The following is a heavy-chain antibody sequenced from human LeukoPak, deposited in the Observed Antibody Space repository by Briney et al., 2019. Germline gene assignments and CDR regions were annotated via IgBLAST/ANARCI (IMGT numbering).Heavy chain of an antibody. CDR1: GFTFSDYY. CDR2: ISSSSSYI. V-gene: IGHV3-11*06. CDR3: ATLGPLGRLIY. J-gene: IGHJ4*02. Sequence: GGSLRLSCAASGFTFSDYYMSWIRQAPGKGLEWVSYISSSSSYIYYADSVKGRFTISRDNAKNSLYLQMNSLRAEDTAVYYCATLGPLGRLIYWGQGTLVTVSS. D-gene: IGHD1-26*01.